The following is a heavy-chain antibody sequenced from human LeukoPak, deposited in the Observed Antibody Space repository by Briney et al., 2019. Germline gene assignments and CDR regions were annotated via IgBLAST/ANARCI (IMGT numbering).Heavy chain of an antibody. V-gene: IGHV1-69*13. CDR1: GYTFTSYA. Sequence: SVKVSCKASGYTFTSYAISWVRQAPGQGLEWTGGIIPIFGTANYAQKFQGRVTITADESTSTAYMELSSLRSEDTAVYYCARGAAIEPFDYWGQGTLVTVSS. CDR2: IIPIFGTA. D-gene: IGHD6-25*01. J-gene: IGHJ4*02. CDR3: ARGAAIEPFDY.